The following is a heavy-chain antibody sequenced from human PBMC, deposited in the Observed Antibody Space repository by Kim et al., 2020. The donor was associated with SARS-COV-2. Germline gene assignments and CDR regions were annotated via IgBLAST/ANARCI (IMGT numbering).Heavy chain of an antibody. V-gene: IGHV3-23*01. CDR3: AKGGQYQLRESWFDP. Sequence: GGSLRLSCAASGFTFSSYAMSWVRQAPGKGLEWVSAISGSGGSTYYADSVKGRFTISRDNSKNTLYLQMNSLRAEDTAVYYCAKGGQYQLRESWFDPWGQGTLVTVSS. CDR1: GFTFSSYA. J-gene: IGHJ5*02. D-gene: IGHD2-2*01. CDR2: ISGSGGST.